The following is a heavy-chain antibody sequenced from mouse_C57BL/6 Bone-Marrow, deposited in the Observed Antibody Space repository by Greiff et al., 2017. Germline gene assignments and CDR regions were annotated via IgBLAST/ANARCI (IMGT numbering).Heavy chain of an antibody. Sequence: EVMLVESGGGLVKPGGSLKLSCAASGFTFSDYGMHWVRQAPEKGLEWVAYISSGSSTIYYADTVKGRFPISRDNAKNTLFLQMTSLRSEDTAMYYCARGDYDYDGDYWGQGTTLTVSS. J-gene: IGHJ2*01. D-gene: IGHD2-4*01. CDR2: ISSGSSTI. CDR3: ARGDYDYDGDY. CDR1: GFTFSDYG. V-gene: IGHV5-17*01.